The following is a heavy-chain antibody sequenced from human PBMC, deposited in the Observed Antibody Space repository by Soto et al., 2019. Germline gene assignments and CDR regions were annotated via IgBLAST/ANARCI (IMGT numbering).Heavy chain of an antibody. CDR1: GYSFTSYW. Sequence: GESLKISCKGSGYSFTSYWIAWVRQMPGKGLERMGIIYPGDSDTRYSPSFEGQVTISADKSINTAYLQWSSLKASDSAMYYCARPFDTSGWYDHWGQGTLVTVSS. V-gene: IGHV5-51*01. J-gene: IGHJ5*02. D-gene: IGHD6-19*01. CDR3: ARPFDTSGWYDH. CDR2: IYPGDSDT.